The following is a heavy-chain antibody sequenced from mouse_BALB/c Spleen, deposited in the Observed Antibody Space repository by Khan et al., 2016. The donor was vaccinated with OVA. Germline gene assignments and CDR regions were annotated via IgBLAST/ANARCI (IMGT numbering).Heavy chain of an antibody. D-gene: IGHD1-1*01. J-gene: IGHJ3*01. CDR1: GFTFSTYG. CDR3: ARLANYYDSKGFAY. Sequence: EVELVESGGDLVKPGGSLKLSCAASGFTFSTYGMSWVRQTPDKRLEWVATVSTGGGYTYYPDSVKGRFTISRDNAKNTLYLQMSSLTSEDTAMVYCARLANYYDSKGFAYWGQGTLVTVSA. CDR2: VSTGGGYT. V-gene: IGHV5-6*01.